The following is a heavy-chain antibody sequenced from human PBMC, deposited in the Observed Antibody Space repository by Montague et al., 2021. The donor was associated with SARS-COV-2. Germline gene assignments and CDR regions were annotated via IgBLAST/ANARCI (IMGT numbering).Heavy chain of an antibody. V-gene: IGHV4-4*02. CDR1: GASITSSNW. Sequence: SETLSLTCTVSGASITSSNWWNWVRQPPGKGLEWFGQIYHSGSTNYNPSLKSRLTLSLDKSKNQFSLNLSSVTAADTAVYYCARQIQQVVLSPAKLTNWFDPWGLGTLVTVAS. D-gene: IGHD2-15*01. J-gene: IGHJ5*02. CDR3: ARQIQQVVLSPAKLTNWFDP. CDR2: IYHSGST.